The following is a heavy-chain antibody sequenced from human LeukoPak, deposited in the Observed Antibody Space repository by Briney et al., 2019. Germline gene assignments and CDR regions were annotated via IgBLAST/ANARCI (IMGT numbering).Heavy chain of an antibody. V-gene: IGHV4-61*01. Sequence: PSETLSLTCTVSGGSVSSGSYYWSWIRQPPGKGLEWIGYICYSGSTNYNPSLKSRVTISVDTSKNQFSLKLSSVTAADTAVYYCARPWFGEQRPFDYWGQGTLVTVSS. CDR1: GGSVSSGSYY. D-gene: IGHD3-10*01. CDR3: ARPWFGEQRPFDY. J-gene: IGHJ4*02. CDR2: ICYSGST.